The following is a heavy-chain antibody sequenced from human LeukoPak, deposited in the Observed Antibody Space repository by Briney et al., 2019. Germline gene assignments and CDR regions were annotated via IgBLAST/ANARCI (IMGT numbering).Heavy chain of an antibody. CDR3: AKDIGRRIFGVAYDAFHV. D-gene: IGHD3-3*01. CDR2: MRNDGSQI. Sequence: GGSLRLSCAASGFTFSDSGMHWVRQDPGKGLEWVASMRNDGSQIYYADSVKGRFTISRDNSKNTLYLQMNSLRVEDTAIYYCAKDIGRRIFGVAYDAFHVWGQGTMVTVSS. CDR1: GFTFSDSG. J-gene: IGHJ3*01. V-gene: IGHV3-30*02.